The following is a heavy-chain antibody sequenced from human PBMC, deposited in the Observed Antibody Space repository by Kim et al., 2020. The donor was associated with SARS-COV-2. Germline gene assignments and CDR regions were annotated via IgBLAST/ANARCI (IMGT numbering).Heavy chain of an antibody. D-gene: IGHD3-10*01. CDR3: ARRLSNTSGWGSHYCDF. V-gene: IGHV4-34*01. J-gene: IGHJ4*02. CDR2: INHSGRT. CDR1: GGSFSGYY. Sequence: SETLSLTCAVYGGSFSGYYWSWIRQPPGKGLEWIGEINHSGRTNYNPSLKSRVTITVDTSKNQFSLTLTSVTAADTAVYYCARRLSNTSGWGSHYCDFWGQGILVTVSS.